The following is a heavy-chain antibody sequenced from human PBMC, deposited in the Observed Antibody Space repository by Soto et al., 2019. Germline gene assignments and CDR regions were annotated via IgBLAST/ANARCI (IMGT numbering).Heavy chain of an antibody. J-gene: IGHJ5*02. CDR3: AILSDYDILTGYPTGGPNWFDP. D-gene: IGHD3-9*01. Sequence: ETLSLTCTVSGGSISSSSYYWGWIRQPPGKGLEWIGSIYYSGSTYYNPSLKSRVTISVDTSKNQFSLKLSSVTAADTAVYYCAILSDYDILTGYPTGGPNWFDPWGQGTLVTVSS. CDR1: GGSISSSSYY. CDR2: IYYSGST. V-gene: IGHV4-39*01.